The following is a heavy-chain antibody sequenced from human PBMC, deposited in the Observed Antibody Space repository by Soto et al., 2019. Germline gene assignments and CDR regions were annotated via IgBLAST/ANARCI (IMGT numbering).Heavy chain of an antibody. Sequence: GGPLRLSCAASGVMFSDYWMHRVRQAPGKGLDWVSRIKNDGTGTVYADSVKGRLSISRDNAKNTLYLQMNSLRVEDTAVYYCVRGDGDYHDGNGYLGRHWGQGTLVTVSS. V-gene: IGHV3-74*03. D-gene: IGHD5-18*01. CDR1: GVMFSDYW. CDR2: IKNDGTGT. CDR3: VRGDGDYHDGNGYLGRH. J-gene: IGHJ4*02.